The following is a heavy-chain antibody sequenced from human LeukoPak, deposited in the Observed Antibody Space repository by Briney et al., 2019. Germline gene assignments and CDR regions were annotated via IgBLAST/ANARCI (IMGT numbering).Heavy chain of an antibody. D-gene: IGHD3-10*01. V-gene: IGHV4-30-2*01. Sequence: PSQTLSLTCAVSGGSISSGDYSWSWIRQPPGKGLEWIGYIYHSGSTYYNPPLKSRVTLSVDRSKNQLSLKLSSVTAADTAVYYCARYILGVVRWFDPWGQGTLVTVSS. CDR3: ARYILGVVRWFDP. CDR2: IYHSGST. J-gene: IGHJ5*02. CDR1: GGSISSGDYS.